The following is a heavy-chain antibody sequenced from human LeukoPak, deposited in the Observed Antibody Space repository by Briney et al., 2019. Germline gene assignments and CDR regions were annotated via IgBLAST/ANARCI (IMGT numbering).Heavy chain of an antibody. Sequence: SETLSLTCTVSGGSISSSSYYWGWIRQPPGKGLGGLGSIYYSGSTLYNPSLKSRVTISVDTSKNQFSLKLSSVTAADTAVYYCATDGAVVRGIIDYWGQGTLVTVSS. CDR2: IYYSGST. V-gene: IGHV4-39*07. CDR3: ATDGAVVRGIIDY. D-gene: IGHD3-10*01. CDR1: GGSISSSSYY. J-gene: IGHJ4*02.